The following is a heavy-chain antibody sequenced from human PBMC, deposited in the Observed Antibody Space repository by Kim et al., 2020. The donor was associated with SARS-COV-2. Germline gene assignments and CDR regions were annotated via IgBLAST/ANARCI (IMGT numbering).Heavy chain of an antibody. CDR3: ARGLGANPGSPLGSSSSFYFDY. CDR2: IGTAGDT. CDR1: GFTFSSYD. D-gene: IGHD6-6*01. Sequence: GGSLRLSCAASGFTFSSYDMHWVRQATGKGLEWVSAIGTAGDTYYPGSVKGRFTISRENAKNSLYLQMNSLRAGDTAVYYCARGLGANPGSPLGSSSSFYFDYWGQGTLVTVSS. J-gene: IGHJ4*02. V-gene: IGHV3-13*04.